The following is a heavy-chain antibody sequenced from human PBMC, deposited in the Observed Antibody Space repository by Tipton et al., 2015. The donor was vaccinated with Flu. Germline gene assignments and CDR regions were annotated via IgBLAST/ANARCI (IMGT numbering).Heavy chain of an antibody. CDR2: VYSSGTT. J-gene: IGHJ5*01. CDR3: ARGSGSGTFVIFDF. V-gene: IGHV4-4*07. Sequence: TLSLTCTVSGGSLSSFYWTWIWQSAGKGLEWIGRVYSSGTTNFNPSLKSRLTMSLDASKNQFSLTLNSVTAADTAVYYCARGSGSGTFVIFDFWGQGTLVTVSS. CDR1: GGSLSSFY. D-gene: IGHD3-10*01.